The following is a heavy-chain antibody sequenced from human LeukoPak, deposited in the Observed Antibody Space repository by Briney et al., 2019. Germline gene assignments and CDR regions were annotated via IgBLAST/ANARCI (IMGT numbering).Heavy chain of an antibody. V-gene: IGHV3-23*01. D-gene: IGHD4-17*01. CDR3: AKHQQIYGDSLMDV. J-gene: IGHJ6*02. CDR2: IRGNGSRT. CDR1: GFTFSNYA. Sequence: PGGSLRLSCAASGFTFSNYAMSWVRPAPGKGLEWVSSIRGNGSRTDYADSVKGRFTISRDNSKNTLYLQMNSLRAEDTAVYYCAKHQQIYGDSLMDVWGQGTTVTVSS.